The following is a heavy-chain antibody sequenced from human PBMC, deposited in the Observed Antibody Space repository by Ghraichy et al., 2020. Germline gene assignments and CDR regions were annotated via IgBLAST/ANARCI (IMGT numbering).Heavy chain of an antibody. CDR3: AKDGPSSSFDY. J-gene: IGHJ4*02. Sequence: GGSLRLSCTASGFTFSTSGMHWVRQTPGKGLEWVAFIRYDGSDEDYADSLQGRFAISRDNFKNTLYLQMNSLRPEDTAVYYCAKDGPSSSFDYWGQGTLVTVSS. CDR1: GFTFSTSG. CDR2: IRYDGSDE. D-gene: IGHD3-10*01. V-gene: IGHV3-30*02.